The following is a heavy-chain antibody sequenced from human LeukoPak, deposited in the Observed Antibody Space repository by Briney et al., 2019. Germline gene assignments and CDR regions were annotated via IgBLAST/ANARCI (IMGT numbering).Heavy chain of an antibody. Sequence: GGSLRLSCTASGFTFSDYGMHWVRQAPGKGLEWVADISYDGNNIFYVDSVKGRFTISRDNSKNTLYLQMNSLGAEDTALYFCARDAPFSRAGFDYWGQGTLVTVSS. V-gene: IGHV3-30*03. CDR2: ISYDGNNI. J-gene: IGHJ4*02. CDR1: GFTFSDYG. CDR3: ARDAPFSRAGFDY.